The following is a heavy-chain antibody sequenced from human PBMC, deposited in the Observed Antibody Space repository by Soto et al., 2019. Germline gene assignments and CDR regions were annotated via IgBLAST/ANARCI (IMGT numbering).Heavy chain of an antibody. Sequence: PAQTLSLTCAISGDSVSSNSAAWNWIRQSPSRGLEWLGRTYYRSKWYNDYAVSVKSRITINPDTSKNQFSLQLNSVTPEETAVYYCAREPQVGVVIILYYYYYYGMDVWGQGNKVTVSS. J-gene: IGHJ6*02. CDR1: GDSVSSNSAA. V-gene: IGHV6-1*01. CDR2: TYYRSKWYN. CDR3: AREPQVGVVIILYYYYYYGMDV. D-gene: IGHD3-3*01.